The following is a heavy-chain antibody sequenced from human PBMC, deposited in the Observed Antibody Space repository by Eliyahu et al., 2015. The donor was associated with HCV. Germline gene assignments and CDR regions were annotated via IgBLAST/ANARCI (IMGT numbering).Heavy chain of an antibody. V-gene: IGHV5-51*01. Sequence: EVQLVQSGAEVKKPGESLKISCKVSGYSFTTSHWIAWVRQMPGKGLEWMAIIFPGDSDTRYSPPFQGQVTISVDKSISTAYLQWSSLKASDTAMYYCARLSGNSFDYWGQGTLVTVSS. CDR3: ARLSGNSFDY. CDR1: GYSFTTSHW. D-gene: IGHD3-22*01. J-gene: IGHJ4*02. CDR2: IFPGDSDT.